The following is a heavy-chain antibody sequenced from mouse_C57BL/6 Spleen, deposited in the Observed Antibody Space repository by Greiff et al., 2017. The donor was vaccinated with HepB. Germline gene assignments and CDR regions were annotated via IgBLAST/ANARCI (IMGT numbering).Heavy chain of an antibody. CDR3: ATAYGGSPFDLDF. D-gene: IGHD1-1*01. Sequence: EVQRVESGGGLVKPGGSLKLSCAASGFTFSDYGMHWVRQAPEKGLEWVAYISSGSSTIYYADTVKGRFTITRDNAKNTLFLQMTSLRSEDAAMYYCATAYGGSPFDLDFWGKGTSVTVSS. CDR1: GFTFSDYG. CDR2: ISSGSSTI. V-gene: IGHV5-17*01. J-gene: IGHJ4*01.